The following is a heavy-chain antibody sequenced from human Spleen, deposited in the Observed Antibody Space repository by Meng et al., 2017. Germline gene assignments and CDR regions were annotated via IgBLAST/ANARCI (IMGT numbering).Heavy chain of an antibody. V-gene: IGHV4-34*01. CDR3: ARGPTTMAHDFDY. J-gene: IGHJ4*02. CDR2: INHSGST. D-gene: IGHD4-11*01. Sequence: SETLSLTCAVYGGSFSGYYWSWIRQPPGQGLEWIGEINHSGSTNYNPSLESRATISVDTSQNNLSLKLSSVTAADSAVYYCARGPTTMAHDFDYWGQGTLVTVSS. CDR1: GGSFSGYY.